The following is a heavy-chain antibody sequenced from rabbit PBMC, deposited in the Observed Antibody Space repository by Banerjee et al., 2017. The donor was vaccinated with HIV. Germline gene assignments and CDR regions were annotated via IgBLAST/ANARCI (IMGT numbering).Heavy chain of an antibody. CDR2: IYAGSSGST. Sequence: SLEESGGGLVKPGGTLTLTCKASGIDFSSYWICWVRQAPGKGLEWIACIYAGSSGSTDYASWAKGRFTISKTSSTTVTLQMTSLTAADTATYFCARQLYGDYGNVNLWGPGTLVTVS. CDR3: ARQLYGDYGNVNL. D-gene: IGHD2-1*01. V-gene: IGHV1S40*01. J-gene: IGHJ4*01. CDR1: GIDFSSYW.